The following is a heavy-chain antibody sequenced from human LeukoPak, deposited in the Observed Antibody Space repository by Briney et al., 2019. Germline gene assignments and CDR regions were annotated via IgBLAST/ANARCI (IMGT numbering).Heavy chain of an antibody. V-gene: IGHV3-7*01. CDR2: IKPDGSAE. CDR1: GFTFSSNW. Sequence: GGSLRLSCATSGFTFSSNWMSWVRHAPGRGLDWVANIKPDGSAEYYAASVKGRFTVSRDNAKNSLYLQMNSLRVEDTAVYYCARAYCSGGSCYDYWGQGTLVTVSS. J-gene: IGHJ4*02. CDR3: ARAYCSGGSCYDY. D-gene: IGHD2-15*01.